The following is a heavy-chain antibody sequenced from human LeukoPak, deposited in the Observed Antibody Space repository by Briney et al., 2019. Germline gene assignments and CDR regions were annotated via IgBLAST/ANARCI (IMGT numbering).Heavy chain of an antibody. Sequence: GGSLRLSCAASGFSFSSYGMHWVRQAPGKGLEWVAVIWYDGSEKYYADSVKGRFTISRDNSRNTLHLQMNSLRAEDTAVYYCARGPDCGDDCYWGQGTLVTVS. V-gene: IGHV3-33*01. D-gene: IGHD2-21*02. J-gene: IGHJ4*02. CDR2: IWYDGSEK. CDR3: ARGPDCGDDCY. CDR1: GFSFSSYG.